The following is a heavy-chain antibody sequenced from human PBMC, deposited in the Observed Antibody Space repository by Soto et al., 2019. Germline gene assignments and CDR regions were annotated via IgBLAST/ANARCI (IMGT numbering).Heavy chain of an antibody. CDR2: IYSGGST. Sequence: GGSLRLSCAASGFTVSSNYMSWVRQAPGKGLEWVSVIYSGGSTYYADSVKGRFTISRDNSKNTLYLQMNSLRAEDTAVYYCAREMYGSGPDYGMDVWGQGTTVTVSS. CDR3: AREMYGSGPDYGMDV. D-gene: IGHD3-10*01. V-gene: IGHV3-53*01. CDR1: GFTVSSNY. J-gene: IGHJ6*02.